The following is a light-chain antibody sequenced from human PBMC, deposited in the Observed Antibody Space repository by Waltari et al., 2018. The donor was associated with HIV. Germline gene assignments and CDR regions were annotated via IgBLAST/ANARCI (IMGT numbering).Light chain of an antibody. CDR3: SSYTSSSTFYV. V-gene: IGLV2-14*01. CDR2: GGI. CDR1: SSDVGGYNY. J-gene: IGLJ1*01. Sequence: QSALTQPASVSGSPGQSITISCTGTSSDVGGYNYVSWYQQHPDNAPKLMIYGGINRPSGVSNRFSGSKSGNTASLTISGLQAEDEADYYCSSYTSSSTFYVFGTGTKVTVL.